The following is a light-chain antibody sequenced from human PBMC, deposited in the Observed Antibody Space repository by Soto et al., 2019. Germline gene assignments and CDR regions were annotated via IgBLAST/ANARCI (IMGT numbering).Light chain of an antibody. CDR3: QQRSNWLT. V-gene: IGKV3-11*01. Sequence: EIVLTQSPATLSLSPGERATLSCRASQSVSSYLAWYQQKPGQAPRLLIYDASNRATGIPARFSGSGSGTDFTLTISSLDPEDFAVYYCQQRSNWLTFGGRTKVEIK. CDR2: DAS. CDR1: QSVSSY. J-gene: IGKJ4*01.